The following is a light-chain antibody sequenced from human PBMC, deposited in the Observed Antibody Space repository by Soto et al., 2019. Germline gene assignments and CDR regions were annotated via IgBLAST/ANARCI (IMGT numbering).Light chain of an antibody. Sequence: EIVMTQSPGTLSVSPGEGATLPCRASQSVSSNLAWYQLKPGQAPRLVIYGASTRATGIPARFSGSGSGTAFTLTISSLQSEDFAVYYCQQYNNWPPLTFGGGTKVEIK. CDR3: QQYNNWPPLT. J-gene: IGKJ4*01. CDR1: QSVSSN. V-gene: IGKV3-15*01. CDR2: GAS.